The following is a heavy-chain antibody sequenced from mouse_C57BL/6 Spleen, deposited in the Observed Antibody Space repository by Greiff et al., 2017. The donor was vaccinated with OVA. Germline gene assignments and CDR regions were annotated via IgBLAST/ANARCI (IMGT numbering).Heavy chain of an antibody. Sequence: VQLQESGAELVRPGASVTLSCKASGYTFTDYEMHWVKQTPVHGLEWIGAIDPETGGTAYNQKFKGKAILTADKSSSTAYMELRSLTSEDSAVYYCTRRGLLRYLDVWGKGTTVTVSS. CDR2: IDPETGGT. CDR3: TRRGLLRYLDV. V-gene: IGHV1-15*01. J-gene: IGHJ1*03. CDR1: GYTFTDYE. D-gene: IGHD1-1*01.